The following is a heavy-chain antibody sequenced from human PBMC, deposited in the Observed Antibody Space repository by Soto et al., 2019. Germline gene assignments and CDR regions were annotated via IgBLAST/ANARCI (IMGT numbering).Heavy chain of an antibody. CDR1: GFTVSSGY. Sequence: GGSLRLSCAASGFTVSSGYMAWVRQAPGKGLEWISVLFSGASSNYADSVKGRFTISRRNSKNTLSLEMSSLRVEDTAVYFCARDTYSSGWYDSWGQGTLVTVSS. CDR2: LFSGASS. V-gene: IGHV3-53*04. CDR3: ARDTYSSGWYDS. D-gene: IGHD6-19*01. J-gene: IGHJ5*01.